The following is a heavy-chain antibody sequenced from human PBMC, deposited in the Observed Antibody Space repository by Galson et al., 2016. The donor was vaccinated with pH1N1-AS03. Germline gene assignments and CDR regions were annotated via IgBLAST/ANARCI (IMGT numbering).Heavy chain of an antibody. Sequence: SVRVSCKASGYTFSAYYMHWVRQAPGQGLEWLGRISSKDGDTDYAPKFRDRLTMTRDTSITTAYLQLRSLTSGDTALYYCATPHSHKVGATSAFDFWGRGTLVTVTS. J-gene: IGHJ2*01. CDR2: ISSKDGDT. CDR1: GYTFSAYY. D-gene: IGHD1-26*01. CDR3: ATPHSHKVGATSAFDF. V-gene: IGHV1-2*06.